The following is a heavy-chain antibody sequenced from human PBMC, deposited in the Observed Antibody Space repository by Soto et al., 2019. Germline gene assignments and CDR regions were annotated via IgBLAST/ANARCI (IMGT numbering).Heavy chain of an antibody. J-gene: IGHJ6*02. Sequence: QVQLVQSGAEVKKPGASVKVSCKASGYTFTSYDINWVRQAPGQGLEWMGWMNPNSGNTGYAQKFQGRVTMTRNSSMSTAYMERSRLRSEDTAVYYCASGRTGTASMDAWGQGTTFTVSS. CDR1: GYTFTSYD. CDR3: ASGRTGTASMDA. CDR2: MNPNSGNT. V-gene: IGHV1-8*01. D-gene: IGHD1-1*01.